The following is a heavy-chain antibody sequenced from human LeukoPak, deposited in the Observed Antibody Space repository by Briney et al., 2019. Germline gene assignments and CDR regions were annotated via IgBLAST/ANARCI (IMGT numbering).Heavy chain of an antibody. CDR3: ARVIHLGELSLYDY. Sequence: GESLRIFCKGSGYSFTTYWITWVRQMPGKGLEWMGRIDPSDSYTNYSPSFQGHVTISADKSISTAYLQWSSLKASDTAMYYCARVIHLGELSLYDYWGQGTLVTVSS. CDR2: IDPSDSYT. D-gene: IGHD3-16*02. CDR1: GYSFTTYW. J-gene: IGHJ4*02. V-gene: IGHV5-10-1*01.